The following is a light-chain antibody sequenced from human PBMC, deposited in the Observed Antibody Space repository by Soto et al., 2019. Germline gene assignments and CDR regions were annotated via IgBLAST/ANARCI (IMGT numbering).Light chain of an antibody. J-gene: IGKJ1*01. V-gene: IGKV2-28*01. CDR2: LGS. Sequence: IVMTQSPLSLPFTPGEPASISCSSSQSLLHSNGYNYLDWYLQKPGQSPQLLIYLGSNRASGVPERFSGSGSGTDFTLKISRVEAEDVGVDYCMQPLQSWTFGQG. CDR1: QSLLHSNGYNY. CDR3: MQPLQSWT.